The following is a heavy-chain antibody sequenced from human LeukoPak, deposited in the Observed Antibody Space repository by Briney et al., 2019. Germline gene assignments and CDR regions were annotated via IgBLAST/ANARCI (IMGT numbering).Heavy chain of an antibody. V-gene: IGHV4-59*12. J-gene: IGHJ1*01. CDR1: GGSISSYY. CDR2: IYYNGGT. CDR3: ARDLQYFQH. Sequence: PSETLSLTCTVSGGSISSYYWSWIRKSPGKGLEWIGYIYYNGGTNYNPSLKSRVTISVDMSKNQLSLKLSSVTAADTAVYYCARDLQYFQHWGQGTLVTVSS.